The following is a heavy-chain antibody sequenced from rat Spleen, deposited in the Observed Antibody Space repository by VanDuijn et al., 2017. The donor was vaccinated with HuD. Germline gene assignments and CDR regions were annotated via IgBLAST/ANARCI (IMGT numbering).Heavy chain of an antibody. CDR2: ISYDGGST. V-gene: IGHV5-20*01. CDR3: TAHGNRVSRFAY. CDR1: GFIFSDYH. D-gene: IGHD1-4*01. Sequence: EVQLVESGGGLVQPGRSLKISCVGSGFIFSDYHLAWVRQAPKKGLEWVAYISYDGGSTYYRDPVKGRFTISRDNAKSTLYLQMDSLRSEDTATYYCTAHGNRVSRFAYWGQGTLVTVSS. J-gene: IGHJ3*01.